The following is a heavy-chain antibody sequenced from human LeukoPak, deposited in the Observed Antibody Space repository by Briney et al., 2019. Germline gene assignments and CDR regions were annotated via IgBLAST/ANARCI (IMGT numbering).Heavy chain of an antibody. V-gene: IGHV3-23*01. Sequence: PGGSLRLSCAPSEFTFSTYAMNWVRQAPGKGLEWVSVIVGGGGGIEYADSVKGRFTISRDNSKNTLYLQMNNLRAEDTAVYYCAKDRTPDGYYSIDFWGQGTLVTVSS. D-gene: IGHD2-21*01. CDR3: AKDRTPDGYYSIDF. J-gene: IGHJ4*02. CDR2: IVGGGGGI. CDR1: EFTFSTYA.